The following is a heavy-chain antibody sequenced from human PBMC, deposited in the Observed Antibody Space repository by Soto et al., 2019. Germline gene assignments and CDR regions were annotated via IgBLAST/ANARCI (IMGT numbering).Heavy chain of an antibody. CDR3: ARSSVVAARPVFDP. CDR1: GYTFTGYD. Sequence: ASVKVSCKASGYTFTGYDMHWVRQAPVQGLEWMGIINPSGGSTSYAQKFKGRVTMTRDTSTSTVYMELSSLRSEDTAVYYCARSSVVAARPVFDPWGQGTLVTV. V-gene: IGHV1-46*01. J-gene: IGHJ5*02. D-gene: IGHD6-6*01. CDR2: INPSGGST.